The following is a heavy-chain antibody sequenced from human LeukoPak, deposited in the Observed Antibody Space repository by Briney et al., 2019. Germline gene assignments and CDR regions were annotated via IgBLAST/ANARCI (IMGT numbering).Heavy chain of an antibody. J-gene: IGHJ5*02. CDR2: INTDGTIT. CDR3: AKSDWFDP. V-gene: IGHV3-74*01. CDR1: GFTLCDYW. Sequence: GGSLRLSCVASGFTLCDYWRNWVRQAPGKGLIWVSRINTDGTITYYADSVKGRVAVSRDNAKNTVYLQLNSLCDEETAVYYCAKSDWFDPWGQGTLVTVSS.